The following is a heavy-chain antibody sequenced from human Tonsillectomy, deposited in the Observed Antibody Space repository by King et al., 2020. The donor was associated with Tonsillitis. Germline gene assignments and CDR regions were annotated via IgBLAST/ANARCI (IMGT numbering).Heavy chain of an antibody. D-gene: IGHD1-1*01. V-gene: IGHV4-4*07. CDR2: IYTSGST. CDR1: GGSISGYF. CDR3: ARDTTGTTVFDS. Sequence: QLQESGPGLVKPSETLSLTCTVSGGSISGYFWSWIRQPAGKGLEWIGRIYTSGSTNYNPSLKRRVTMSVDTSKNQFSLKLNSVTAADTAVYYCARDTTGTTVFDSWGQGTLVTVSS. J-gene: IGHJ4*02.